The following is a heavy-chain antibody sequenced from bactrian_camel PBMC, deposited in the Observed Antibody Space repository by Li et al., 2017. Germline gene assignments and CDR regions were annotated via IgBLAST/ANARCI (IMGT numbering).Heavy chain of an antibody. V-gene: IGHV3S55*01. CDR1: GLTYSRYC. CDR2: LDGGKIT. J-gene: IGHJ4*01. D-gene: IGHD4*01. Sequence: VQLVESGGGSVQAGGSLRLSCAASGLTYSRYCMGWFRQAPGKEREWVATLDGGKITSIADSVKGRFTISQDNDKNILFLQMNSLNTEDTAMYYCAADARACTIASACGDKCFNYWGQGTQVTVS. CDR3: AADARACTIASACGDKCFNY.